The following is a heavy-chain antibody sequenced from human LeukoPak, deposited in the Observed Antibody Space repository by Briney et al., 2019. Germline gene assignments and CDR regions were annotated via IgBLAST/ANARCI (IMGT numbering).Heavy chain of an antibody. CDR2: IYYSGTT. Sequence: SETLSLTCTVSGASISSSSYYWAWIRQPPGKGLEWIGNIYYSGTTYYNPSLKSRVTISVDTSKNQFSLKLSSVTAADTALYYCAKHYMGSSYNDGLDCWGQGTLVTVSS. V-gene: IGHV4-39*01. CDR1: GASISSSSYY. D-gene: IGHD3-10*01. CDR3: AKHYMGSSYNDGLDC. J-gene: IGHJ4*02.